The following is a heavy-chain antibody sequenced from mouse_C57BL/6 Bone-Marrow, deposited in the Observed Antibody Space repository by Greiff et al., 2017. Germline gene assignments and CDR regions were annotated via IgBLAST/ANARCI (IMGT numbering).Heavy chain of an antibody. J-gene: IGHJ3*01. V-gene: IGHV1-61*01. Sequence: QVQLQQPGAELVRPGSSVKLSCKASGYTFTSYWMDWVKQRPGQGLEWIGNIYPSDSETHYNQKFKDKATLTVDKSSSTAYMQLSSLTSVDSAGFYCARGGYDYATARFVYRGQEGLGTVSA. CDR1: GYTFTSYW. CDR3: ARGGYDYATARFVY. CDR2: IYPSDSET. D-gene: IGHD2-4*01.